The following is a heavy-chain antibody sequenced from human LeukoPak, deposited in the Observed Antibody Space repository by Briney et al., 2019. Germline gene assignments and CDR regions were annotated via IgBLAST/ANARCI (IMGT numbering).Heavy chain of an antibody. CDR2: IYYSGST. J-gene: IGHJ5*02. V-gene: IGHV4-31*03. D-gene: IGHD2-2*01. CDR3: ARSTSGIGGWFDP. CDR1: GGSISSGGYY. Sequence: PSETLSLTCTVSGGSISSGGYYWSWIRQHPGKGLEWIGNIYYSGSTYYNPSLKSRVTISVDTSKNQFSLKLSSVTAADTAVYYCARSTSGIGGWFDPWGQGTLVTVSS.